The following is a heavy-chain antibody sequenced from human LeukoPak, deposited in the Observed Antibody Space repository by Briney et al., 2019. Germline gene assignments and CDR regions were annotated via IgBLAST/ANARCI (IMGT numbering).Heavy chain of an antibody. Sequence: GGSLRLSCAVSGFTFSSYAMNWVRQAPGKGLEWVSAISGSGGSTYYADSVKGRFTISRDNSKNTLYLQMNSLRAEDTAVYYCAKDQGSSGDLDYWGQGTLVTVSS. CDR3: AKDQGSSGDLDY. J-gene: IGHJ4*02. V-gene: IGHV3-23*01. CDR1: GFTFSSYA. D-gene: IGHD7-27*01. CDR2: ISGSGGST.